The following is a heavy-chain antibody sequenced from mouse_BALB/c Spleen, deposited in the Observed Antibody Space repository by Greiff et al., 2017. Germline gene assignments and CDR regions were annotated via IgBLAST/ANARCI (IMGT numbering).Heavy chain of an antibody. D-gene: IGHD2-1*01. V-gene: IGHV5-17*02. CDR1: GFTFSSFR. CDR2: ISSGSSTI. J-gene: IGHJ1*01. Sequence: EVQRVESGGGLVQPGGSRKLSCAASGFTFSSFRMHWVRQAPEKGLEWVAYISSGSSTIYYADTVKGRFTISRDNPKNTLFLQMTSLRSEDTAMYYCARSGGNHWYFDVWGAGTTVTVSS. CDR3: ARSGGNHWYFDV.